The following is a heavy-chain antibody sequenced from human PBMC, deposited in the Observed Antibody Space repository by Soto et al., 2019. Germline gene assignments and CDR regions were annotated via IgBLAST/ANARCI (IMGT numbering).Heavy chain of an antibody. Sequence: ASVKVSCKVSGYTLTELSMHWVRQAPGKGLEWMGGFDPEDGETIYAQKFQGRVTMTEDTSTDTAYMELSSLRSEDTAVYYCATDLGWLRPKPWFDPWGQGTLVTVSS. CDR1: GYTLTELS. V-gene: IGHV1-24*01. J-gene: IGHJ5*02. D-gene: IGHD5-12*01. CDR2: FDPEDGET. CDR3: ATDLGWLRPKPWFDP.